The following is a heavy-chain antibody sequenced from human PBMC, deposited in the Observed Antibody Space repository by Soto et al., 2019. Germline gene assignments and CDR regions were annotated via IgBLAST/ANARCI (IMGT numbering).Heavy chain of an antibody. J-gene: IGHJ4*02. CDR2: IYYSGST. CDR3: ARDFKRHSSSPGPLEY. CDR1: GDSISSGDYY. D-gene: IGHD6-6*01. Sequence: QVQLQESGPGLVRPSQTLSLTCTVSGDSISSGDYYWSWIRQPPGKGLEWIGLIYYSGSTHYNPSLKSRLIISVNTSKNQFSLKLTSATAADTAVYYCARDFKRHSSSPGPLEYWGQGTLVTVSS. V-gene: IGHV4-30-4*01.